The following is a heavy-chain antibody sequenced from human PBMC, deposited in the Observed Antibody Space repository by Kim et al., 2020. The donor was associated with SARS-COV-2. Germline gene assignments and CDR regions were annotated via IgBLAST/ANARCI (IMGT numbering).Heavy chain of an antibody. V-gene: IGHV3-74*01. CDR2: ST. J-gene: IGHJ6*02. Sequence: STPCWDLVKGRFTISRDNAKHTLDLQMSSLRVEDTAVYYCARGNYHGMDVWGQGTTVTVSS. CDR3: ARGNYHGMDV.